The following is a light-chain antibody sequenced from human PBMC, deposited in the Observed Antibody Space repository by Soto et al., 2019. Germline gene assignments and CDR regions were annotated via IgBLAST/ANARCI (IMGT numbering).Light chain of an antibody. CDR3: QQYNTYSWT. V-gene: IGKV1-5*01. CDR2: DAS. Sequence: DIQMTQSPSSLSASVGDSVTITCRASQSISSWLAWYQQVPGKAPKLLIYDASSLHSGVPSRFSGSGSGTEFTLTISSLQPDDFATYYCQQYNTYSWTFGQGTKVDIK. J-gene: IGKJ1*01. CDR1: QSISSW.